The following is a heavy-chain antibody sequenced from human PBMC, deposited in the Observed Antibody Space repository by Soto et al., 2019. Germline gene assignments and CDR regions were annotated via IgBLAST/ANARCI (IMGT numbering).Heavy chain of an antibody. Sequence: EVQLVESGGGLVKPGGSLRLSCAASGFTFSSYSMNWVRQAPGKGLECVSSISSSSSYIYYADSVKGRFTISRDNAKNSLYLQMNSLRAEDTAVYYCASVDEEVGFDYWGQGTLVTVSS. CDR1: GFTFSSYS. V-gene: IGHV3-21*01. CDR3: ASVDEEVGFDY. J-gene: IGHJ4*02. CDR2: ISSSSSYI.